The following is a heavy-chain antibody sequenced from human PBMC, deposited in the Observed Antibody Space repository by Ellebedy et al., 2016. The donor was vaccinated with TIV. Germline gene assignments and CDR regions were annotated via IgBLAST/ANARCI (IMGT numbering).Heavy chain of an antibody. D-gene: IGHD5-24*01. CDR1: ASVFTNYG. CDR2: VWYDGSNQ. J-gene: IGHJ4*02. CDR3: VSSVEDSLIRGRGFDY. V-gene: IGHV3-33*01. Sequence: PGGSLRLSCAAPASVFTNYGVHWVRQAPGKGLEWVAVVWYDGSNQYYADSVKGRFTISRYNSKNTLDLQMHTLGAEDTAVYFCVSSVEDSLIRGRGFDYWGQGSHVAVSS.